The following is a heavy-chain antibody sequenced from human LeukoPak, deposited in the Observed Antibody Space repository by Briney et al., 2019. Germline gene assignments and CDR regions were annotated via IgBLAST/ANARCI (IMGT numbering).Heavy chain of an antibody. J-gene: IGHJ4*02. CDR1: GGSFSGYY. CDR2: INHSGST. Sequence: RPSETLSLTCAVYGGSFSGYYWSWIRQPPGKGLEWIGEINHSGSTNYNPSLKSRVTISVDTSKNQFSLKLSSVTAADTAVYYCAKHGCTSTTCYINYWGQGTLVTVSS. V-gene: IGHV4-34*01. CDR3: AKHGCTSTTCYINY. D-gene: IGHD2-2*02.